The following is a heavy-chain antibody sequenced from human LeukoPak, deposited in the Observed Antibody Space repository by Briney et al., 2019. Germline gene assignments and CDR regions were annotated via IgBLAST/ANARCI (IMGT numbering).Heavy chain of an antibody. CDR1: GGSISSSNYF. J-gene: IGHJ6*03. D-gene: IGHD5/OR15-5a*01. V-gene: IGHV4-39*01. CDR3: ARRGESSYHTSGVLRRSKNYYYYMDV. Sequence: NSSETLSPTCTVSGGSISSSNYFWAWIRQPPGKGLEWIGSVFYSGTTNYNPSLKSRLTISVDTSKNQFSLKLSSVSAADTAIYYCARRGESSYHTSGVLRRSKNYYYYMDVWGKGTTVTVSS. CDR2: VFYSGTT.